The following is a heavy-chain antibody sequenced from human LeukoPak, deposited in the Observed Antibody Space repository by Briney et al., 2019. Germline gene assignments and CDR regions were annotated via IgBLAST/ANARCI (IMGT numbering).Heavy chain of an antibody. J-gene: IGHJ2*01. CDR2: IIPIFGTA. Sequence: ASVKVSCKASGGTFSSYAISWVRQAPGQGLEWMGGIIPIFGTANYSQKFQGRVTITTDESTSTAYMELSSLRSEDTAVYYCAREGSSWFWYFDLWGRGTLVTVSS. D-gene: IGHD6-13*01. CDR1: GGTFSSYA. V-gene: IGHV1-69*05. CDR3: AREGSSWFWYFDL.